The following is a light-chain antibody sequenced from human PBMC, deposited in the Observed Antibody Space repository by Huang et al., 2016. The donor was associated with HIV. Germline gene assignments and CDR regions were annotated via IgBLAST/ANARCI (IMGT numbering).Light chain of an antibody. J-gene: IGKJ4*01. Sequence: IQLTQSPSSLSASVGERVTITCRASQGISRFLAWYKQQPAKAPRLLIYPSFTLQSGVPSRFSGSGSVTDFTLTISSLQPEDFATYYCQQLNSYPLTFGGGTKVEMK. CDR1: QGISRF. CDR2: PSF. CDR3: QQLNSYPLT. V-gene: IGKV1-9*01.